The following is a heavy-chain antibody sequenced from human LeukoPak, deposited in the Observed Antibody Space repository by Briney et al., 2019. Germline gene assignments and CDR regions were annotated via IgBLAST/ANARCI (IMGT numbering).Heavy chain of an antibody. CDR2: IYTSGST. V-gene: IGHV4-61*02. J-gene: IGHJ6*03. D-gene: IGHD3-10*01. CDR3: ARDVLTMVRGVIIAPSPGVNYYYYMDV. CDR1: GGSISSGSYY. Sequence: PSETLSLTCTVSGGSISSGSYYWSWIRQPAGKGLEWIGRIYTSGSTNYNPSLKSRVTISVDTSKNQFSLRLSSVTAADTAVYYCARDVLTMVRGVIIAPSPGVNYYYYMDVWGKGTTVTISS.